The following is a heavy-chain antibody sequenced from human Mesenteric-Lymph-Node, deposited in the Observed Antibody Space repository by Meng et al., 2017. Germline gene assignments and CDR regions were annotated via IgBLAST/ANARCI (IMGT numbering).Heavy chain of an antibody. CDR3: ARDGRASHDF. J-gene: IGHJ4*02. CDR2: ISSSGVSSSGSVI. Sequence: GESLKISCAASGFTFSSYTMNWVRQAPGKGLEWVSSISSSGVSSSGSVIYYADSVKGRFTISRDDAKNSVYLQMESLRVEDTGLYYCARDGRASHDFWGQGTLVTVSS. D-gene: IGHD1-26*01. CDR1: GFTFSSYT. V-gene: IGHV3-21*01.